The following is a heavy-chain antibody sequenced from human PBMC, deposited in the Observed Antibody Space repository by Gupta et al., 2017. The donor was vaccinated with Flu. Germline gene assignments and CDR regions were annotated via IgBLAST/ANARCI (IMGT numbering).Heavy chain of an antibody. CDR1: GYSFRTYW. CDR3: ARDLRLDY. CDR2: IYPGDSDT. J-gene: IGHJ4*02. Sequence: GSGYSFRTYWIGWGRQRPGKGLEWMGIIYPGDSDTRYSPSFKDQVTMSVDKSISTAYLHLSNLRASDTAMYYCARDLRLDYWGQGTLVTVSS. V-gene: IGHV5-51*01.